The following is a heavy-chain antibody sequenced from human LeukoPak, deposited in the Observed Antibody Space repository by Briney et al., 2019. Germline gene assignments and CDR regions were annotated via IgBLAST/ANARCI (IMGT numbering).Heavy chain of an antibody. Sequence: PSETLSLTCTVSGYSVSSGYYWGWIRQPPGKGLERIGSIYHSGSTYYNPSLKSRVTISVDTSKNQFSLKLSSVTAADTAVYYCARAPPEWTVAGTVDYWGQGTLVTVSS. CDR1: GYSVSSGYY. V-gene: IGHV4-38-2*02. CDR2: IYHSGST. D-gene: IGHD6-19*01. CDR3: ARAPPEWTVAGTVDY. J-gene: IGHJ4*02.